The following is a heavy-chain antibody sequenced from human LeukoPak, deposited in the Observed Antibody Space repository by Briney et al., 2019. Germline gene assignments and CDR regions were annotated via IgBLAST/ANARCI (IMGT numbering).Heavy chain of an antibody. CDR2: INPNSGGT. CDR3: ATGTVGNYYYYYMDV. V-gene: IGHV1-2*02. Sequence: ASVKVSCKASGYTFTGYYMHWVRQAPGQGLEWMGWINPNSGGTNYAQKFQGRVTMTRDTSISTAYMELSSLRSEDTAVYYCATGTVGNYYYYYMDVWGKGTTVTVSS. CDR1: GYTFTGYY. D-gene: IGHD1-26*01. J-gene: IGHJ6*03.